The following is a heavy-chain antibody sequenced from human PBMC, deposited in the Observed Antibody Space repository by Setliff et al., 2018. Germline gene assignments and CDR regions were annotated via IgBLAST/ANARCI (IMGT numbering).Heavy chain of an antibody. D-gene: IGHD3-9*01. V-gene: IGHV1-18*01. Sequence: ASVKVSCKASGYIFNTFGINWMRRAPGQGLEWIGWISPYNGDTKYAQKLQGRVTMTTDTSTSTAYMELRSLRSDDTAVYYCARDVFSGPGYYFDYWGQGTLVTVSS. CDR3: ARDVFSGPGYYFDY. J-gene: IGHJ4*02. CDR1: GYIFNTFG. CDR2: ISPYNGDT.